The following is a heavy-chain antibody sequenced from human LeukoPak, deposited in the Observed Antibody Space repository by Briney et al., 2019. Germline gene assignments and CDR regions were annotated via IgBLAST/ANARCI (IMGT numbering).Heavy chain of an antibody. CDR2: ISPSGTNT. J-gene: IGHJ6*03. CDR1: GATFSSYT. D-gene: IGHD3-3*01. V-gene: IGHV3-23*01. CDR3: AKDPIRGNYYYYMDV. Sequence: PGGSLRLSCAASGATFSSYTMSWVRQAPGKGLEWVSGISPSGTNTYHANSVKGRFTISRDNSKNTLYLQMNSLRAEDTAVYYCAKDPIRGNYYYYMDVWGKGTTVTVSS.